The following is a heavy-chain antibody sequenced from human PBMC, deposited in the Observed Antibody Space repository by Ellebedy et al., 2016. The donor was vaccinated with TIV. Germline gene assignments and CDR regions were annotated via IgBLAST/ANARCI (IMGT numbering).Heavy chain of an antibody. CDR2: ISGSGGST. D-gene: IGHD5-12*01. Sequence: GESLKISXAASGFTFSSYAMSWVRQAPGKGLEWVSVISGSGGSTYYADSVKGRFTVSRDSSKNALYLQMNNLRAEDTAVYYCAKDLNIVATTVDYWGQGTLVTVSS. CDR3: AKDLNIVATTVDY. CDR1: GFTFSSYA. J-gene: IGHJ4*02. V-gene: IGHV3-23*01.